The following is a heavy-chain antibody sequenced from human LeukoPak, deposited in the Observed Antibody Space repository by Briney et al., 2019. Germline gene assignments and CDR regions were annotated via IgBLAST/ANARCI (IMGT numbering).Heavy chain of an antibody. CDR1: GFTFSSYA. CDR2: ISGSGGST. J-gene: IGHJ4*02. V-gene: IGHV3-23*01. D-gene: IGHD3-3*01. Sequence: PGGSLRLSCAASGFTFSSYAMSWVRQAPGKGLEWVSAISGSGGSTYYADSVKGRFTISRDNSKNTLYLQMNSLRAEDTAVYYCAKGPDNYDFWSGYYGYWGQGTLVTVSS. CDR3: AKGPDNYDFWSGYYGY.